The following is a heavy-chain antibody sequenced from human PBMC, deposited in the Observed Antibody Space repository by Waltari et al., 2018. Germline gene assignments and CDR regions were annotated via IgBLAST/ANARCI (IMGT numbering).Heavy chain of an antibody. CDR3: ARGPYISSTGTQYH. CDR2: INDDGSNA. D-gene: IGHD1-7*01. V-gene: IGHV3-74*01. Sequence: EVRLVESGGGLVQPGGSLRLSCVASVFPFINFWLHWVRQAPGKGLVWVSRINDDGSNATYAETVKGRFTMSRDNAKNTLYLQMSNVRVDDSAVYYCARGPYISSTGTQYHWGQGALVTVSS. J-gene: IGHJ5*02. CDR1: VFPFINFW.